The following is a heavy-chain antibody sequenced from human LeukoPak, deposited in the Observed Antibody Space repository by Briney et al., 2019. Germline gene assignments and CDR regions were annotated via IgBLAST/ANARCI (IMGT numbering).Heavy chain of an antibody. CDR3: ARSQHCSGGSCYSSDWFDP. CDR1: GYSFTSYW. CDR2: IYPGDSDT. Sequence: RGESLKISCKGSGYSFTSYWIGWVRQMPGKGLEWMGIIYPGDSDTRYSPSFQGQVTISADKSISTAYLQWSSLKASDTAMYYCARSQHCSGGSCYSSDWFDPWGQGTLVTVSS. V-gene: IGHV5-51*01. J-gene: IGHJ5*02. D-gene: IGHD2-15*01.